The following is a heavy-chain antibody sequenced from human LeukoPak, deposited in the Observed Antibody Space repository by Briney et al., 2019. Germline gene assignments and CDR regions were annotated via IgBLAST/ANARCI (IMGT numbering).Heavy chain of an antibody. D-gene: IGHD3-22*01. CDR3: ARDKGDYYDSSPGYFQH. Sequence: ASVEVSCKASGYTFTSYGISWVRQAPGQGLEWMGWISAYNGNTNYAQKLQGRVTMTTDTSTSTAYMELRSLRSDDTAVYYCARDKGDYYDSSPGYFQHWGQGTLVTVSS. CDR1: GYTFTSYG. CDR2: ISAYNGNT. J-gene: IGHJ1*01. V-gene: IGHV1-18*01.